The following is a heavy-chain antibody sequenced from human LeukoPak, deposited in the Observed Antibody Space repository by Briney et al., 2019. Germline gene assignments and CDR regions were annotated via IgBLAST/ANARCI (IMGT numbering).Heavy chain of an antibody. Sequence: PGESLRLSCAASGWTFSTYTMNWVRQAPGKGLDWVSSISSSGTYIEYADSVKGRFTISRDNAKNSLYLQVNSLRDEDTAIYYCARRGRSGSGYPDTFDIWGQGTMVTVSS. J-gene: IGHJ3*02. V-gene: IGHV3-21*01. D-gene: IGHD3-22*01. CDR2: ISSSGTYI. CDR3: ARRGRSGSGYPDTFDI. CDR1: GWTFSTYT.